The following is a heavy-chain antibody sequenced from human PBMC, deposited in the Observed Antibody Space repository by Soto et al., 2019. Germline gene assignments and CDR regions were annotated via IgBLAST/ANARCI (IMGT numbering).Heavy chain of an antibody. J-gene: IGHJ6*03. CDR3: AGYNWASGYYIDV. CDR1: GFNVSSNY. D-gene: IGHD1-1*01. CDR2: IYSSCST. Sequence: GGSLRLSCAASGFNVSSNYMRWVRQAPGKGLEWVSVIYSSCSTYYADNVKGRCTISRDNSKNSLYLQMNSPRAEDTAVYYCAGYNWASGYYIDVWGKGTTVTVSS. V-gene: IGHV3-53*01.